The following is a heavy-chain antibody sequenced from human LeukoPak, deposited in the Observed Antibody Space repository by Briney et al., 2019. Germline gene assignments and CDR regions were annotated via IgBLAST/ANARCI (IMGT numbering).Heavy chain of an antibody. CDR1: GFTFTSYA. CDR2: INAGNGNT. D-gene: IGHD6-13*01. Sequence: GGSLRLSCAASGFTFTSYAMHWVRQAPGQRLEWMGWINAGNGNTKYSQEFQGRVTITRDTSASTAYMELSSLRSEDMAVYYCARGPSSWYRNYFDYWGQRTLVTVSS. CDR3: ARGPSSWYRNYFDY. V-gene: IGHV1-3*03. J-gene: IGHJ4*02.